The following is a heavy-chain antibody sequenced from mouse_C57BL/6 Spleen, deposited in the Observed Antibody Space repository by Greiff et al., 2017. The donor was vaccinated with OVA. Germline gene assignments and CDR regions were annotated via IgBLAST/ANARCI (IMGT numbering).Heavy chain of an antibody. CDR2: ISSGGDYI. CDR1: GFTFSSYA. J-gene: IGHJ2*01. CDR3: TRDGYGNFYFDY. Sequence: EVMLVESGEGLVKPGGSLKLSCAASGFTFSSYAMSWVRQTPEKRLEWVAYISSGGDYIYYADTVKGRFTISRDNARNTLYLQMSSLKSEDTAMYYCTRDGYGNFYFDYWGQGTTLTVSS. V-gene: IGHV5-9-1*02. D-gene: IGHD2-1*01.